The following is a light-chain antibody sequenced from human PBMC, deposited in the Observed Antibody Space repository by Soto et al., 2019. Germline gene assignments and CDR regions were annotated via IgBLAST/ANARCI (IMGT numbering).Light chain of an antibody. V-gene: IGKV3-20*01. Sequence: IVLTQAPGTLSLSPGERATLSCRSSQSVSSNYLAWYQQKPGQAPRIIIFGASGRATGIPDRFSGSGSGTDFTLTISRLEPEDFAVYYCQQYGSLSWTFGQGTKV. CDR3: QQYGSLSWT. J-gene: IGKJ1*01. CDR1: QSVSSNY. CDR2: GAS.